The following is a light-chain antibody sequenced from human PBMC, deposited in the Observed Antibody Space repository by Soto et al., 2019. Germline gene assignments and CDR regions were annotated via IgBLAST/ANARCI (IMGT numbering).Light chain of an antibody. J-gene: IGLJ2*01. CDR2: SNN. V-gene: IGLV1-44*01. CDR1: SSNIGSNP. CDR3: AAWDATLNGL. Sequence: QSVLTQPPSASGTPGQRXTISCSGSSSNIGSNPVNWYQQVPGTAPKLLIYSNNQRPSGVPDRCSGSKSGTSSSLAISGRQSEDEADYYCAAWDATLNGLFGGGTKLTVL.